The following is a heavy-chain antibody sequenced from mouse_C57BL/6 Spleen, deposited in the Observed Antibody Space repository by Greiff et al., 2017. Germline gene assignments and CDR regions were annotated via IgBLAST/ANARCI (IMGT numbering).Heavy chain of an antibody. D-gene: IGHD2-5*01. CDR3: ARGYYSNYDYAMDD. CDR1: GYTFTSYW. V-gene: IGHV1-69*01. CDR2: IDPSDSYT. J-gene: IGHJ4*01. Sequence: VQLQQPGAELVMPGASVKLSCKASGYTFTSYWMHWVKQRPGQGLEWIGEIDPSDSYTNYNQKFKGKSTLTVDKSSSTAYMQLSSLTSEDSAVYYCARGYYSNYDYAMDDWGQGTSVTVSS.